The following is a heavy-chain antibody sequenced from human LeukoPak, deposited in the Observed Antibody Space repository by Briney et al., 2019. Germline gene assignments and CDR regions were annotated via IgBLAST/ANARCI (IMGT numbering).Heavy chain of an antibody. V-gene: IGHV1-69*05. CDR2: IIPIFGTA. D-gene: IGHD2-2*02. CDR3: ARACREKDIVVVPAAIRGSYYYMDV. J-gene: IGHJ6*03. CDR1: GGTFSSYA. Sequence: ASVKVSCKASGGTFSSYAISWVRQAPGQGLEWMGGIIPIFGTANYAQKFQGRVTITTDESTSTAYMELSSLRSEDTAVYYCARACREKDIVVVPAAIRGSYYYMDVWGKGTTVTVSS.